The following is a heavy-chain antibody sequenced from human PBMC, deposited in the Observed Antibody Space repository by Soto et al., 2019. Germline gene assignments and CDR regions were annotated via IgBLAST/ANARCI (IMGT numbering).Heavy chain of an antibody. Sequence: RLSCAASGFTFSSYEMNWVRQAPGKGLEWVSYISSSGSTIYYADSVKGRFTISRDNAKNSLYLQMNSLRAEDTAVYYCARDEDYGDYDYYFDYWGQGALVTVSS. CDR1: GFTFSSYE. D-gene: IGHD4-17*01. CDR3: ARDEDYGDYDYYFDY. J-gene: IGHJ4*02. CDR2: ISSSGSTI. V-gene: IGHV3-48*03.